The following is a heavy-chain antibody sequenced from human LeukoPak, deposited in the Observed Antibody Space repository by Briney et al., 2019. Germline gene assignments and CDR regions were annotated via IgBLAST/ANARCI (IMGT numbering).Heavy chain of an antibody. V-gene: IGHV4-30-4*08. CDR1: GGSSSSGDYY. D-gene: IGHD3-3*01. CDR3: ARGGVVTYYFDY. CDR2: IYYSGST. Sequence: SQTLSLTCTISGGSSSSGDYYWSGIRQPPGKGLEWIGYIYYSGSTYYNPSLKSRVTISVDTSKNQFSLKLSSVTAADTAVYYCARGGVVTYYFDYWGQGTLVTVSS. J-gene: IGHJ4*02.